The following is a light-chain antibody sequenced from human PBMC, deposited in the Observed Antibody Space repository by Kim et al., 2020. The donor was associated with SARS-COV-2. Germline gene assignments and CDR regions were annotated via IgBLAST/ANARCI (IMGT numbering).Light chain of an antibody. CDR2: DAT. J-gene: IGKJ1*01. Sequence: ASIGDRVTITCQARQDINDYLDWYQQKPGEVPKLLIYDATRLETGVPSRFSGSGSGTDFTLTISSLQPEDIATYYCHQYDKFPQTFGQGTKVDIK. CDR1: QDINDY. V-gene: IGKV1-33*01. CDR3: HQYDKFPQT.